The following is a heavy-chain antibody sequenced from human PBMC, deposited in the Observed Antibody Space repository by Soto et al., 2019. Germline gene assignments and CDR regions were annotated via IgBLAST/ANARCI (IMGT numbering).Heavy chain of an antibody. CDR3: ARGGGPGGRGRYYYYYYGMDV. CDR2: MNLNSGNT. Sequence: GASVKVSCKASGYTFTIYDINWVRQATGQGLQWMGWMNLNSGNTGYAQKFQGRVTMTRNTSISTAYMELSSLRSEDTAVYYCARGGGPGGRGRYYYYYYGMDVWGQGTTVTV. J-gene: IGHJ6*02. D-gene: IGHD3-16*01. CDR1: GYTFTIYD. V-gene: IGHV1-8*01.